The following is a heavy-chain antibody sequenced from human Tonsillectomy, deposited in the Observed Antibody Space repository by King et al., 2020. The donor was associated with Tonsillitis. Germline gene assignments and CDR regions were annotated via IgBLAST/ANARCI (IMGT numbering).Heavy chain of an antibody. D-gene: IGHD1-26*01. V-gene: IGHV4-4*07. CDR1: GGSISSYY. J-gene: IGHJ4*02. Sequence: QLQESGPGLVKPSETLSLTCTVSGGSISSYYWSWFRQPAGKGLEWIGRIYTSGSTNYNPSLKSRVTMSVETSKNQFSLKLSSVTAADTAVYYCARVAEYSGSSFDYWGQGTLVTVSS. CDR3: ARVAEYSGSSFDY. CDR2: IYTSGST.